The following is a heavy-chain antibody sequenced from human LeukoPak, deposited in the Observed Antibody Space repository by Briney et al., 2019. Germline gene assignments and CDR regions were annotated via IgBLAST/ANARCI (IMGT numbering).Heavy chain of an antibody. CDR1: GFTFSSYW. D-gene: IGHD3-16*01. CDR2: INHNGNVS. V-gene: IGHV3-7*03. Sequence: GGSLRLSCAASGFTFSSYWMNWARQAPGKGLEWVASINHNGNVSYYVDSVKGRFTISRDNAKNSLYLQMSNLRAEDTAVYFCAKGGGLDVWGQGATVTVSS. J-gene: IGHJ6*02. CDR3: AKGGGLDV.